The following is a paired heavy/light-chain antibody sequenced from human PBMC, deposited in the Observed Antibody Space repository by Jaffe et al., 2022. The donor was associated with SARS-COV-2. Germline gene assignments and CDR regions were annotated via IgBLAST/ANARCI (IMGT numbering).Heavy chain of an antibody. D-gene: IGHD3-10*01. CDR3: TKEGDFMVREGRGMDV. CDR1: GFTFSSYV. J-gene: IGHJ6*02. CDR2: INSARTT. Sequence: EMQLLESGGGLVQPGGSLRLSCAASGFTFSSYVMSWVRQAPGKGLEWVSSINSARTTFYADSAKGRFTISRDNSKNALYLQLNSLRAEDTAIYYCTKEGDFMVREGRGMDVWGQGTTVTVSS. V-gene: IGHV3-23*05.
Light chain of an antibody. CDR3: QHYNSWPLT. Sequence: ETVMTQSPATLSVSAGEGAALSCRASQSVSSNLAWYQQKPGQAPRLLIYRASTRATGIPARFSGSGSGTEFTLTISSLQSEDVAVYYCQHYNSWPLTFGGGTKVEI. CDR2: RAS. CDR1: QSVSSN. J-gene: IGKJ4*01. V-gene: IGKV3D-15*01.